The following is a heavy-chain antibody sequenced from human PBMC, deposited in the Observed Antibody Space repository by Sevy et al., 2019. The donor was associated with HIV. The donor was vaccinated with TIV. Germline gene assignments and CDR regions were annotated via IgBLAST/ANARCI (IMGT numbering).Heavy chain of an antibody. CDR1: GYTFTDYF. V-gene: IGHV1-2*02. CDR2: INPNSGGT. CDR3: ATLSGYYYDSSRYYNTDAFDI. Sequence: ASVKVTCKASGYTFTDYFMHWVRQAPGQGLEWMGCINPNSGGTNYAQRFRGRVTMTRDTSISTAYMELSRLRSDDTAVYYCATLSGYYYDSSRYYNTDAFDIWGQGTMVTVSS. J-gene: IGHJ3*02. D-gene: IGHD3-22*01.